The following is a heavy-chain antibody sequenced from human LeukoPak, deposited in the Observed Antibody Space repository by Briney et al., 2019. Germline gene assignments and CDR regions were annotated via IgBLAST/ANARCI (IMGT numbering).Heavy chain of an antibody. V-gene: IGHV3-74*01. D-gene: IGHD3-16*01. CDR3: ARGGSYGDY. J-gene: IGHJ4*02. CDR1: GFTFSNYW. Sequence: GGSLRLSCAASGFTFSNYWMHWVRQVPEKGLVWVSRVNPDASSITYANSVKGRFTSSRDNAKNTLYLQMNRLGVEDTAVYYCARGGSYGDYWGQGILVTVPS. CDR2: VNPDASSI.